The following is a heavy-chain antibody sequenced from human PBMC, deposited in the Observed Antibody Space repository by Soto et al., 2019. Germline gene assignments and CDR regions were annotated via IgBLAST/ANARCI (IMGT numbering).Heavy chain of an antibody. CDR2: IIPIFGTA. V-gene: IGHV1-69*13. D-gene: IGHD2-2*01. Sequence: SVKVSCKASGGTFSSYAISWVRQAPGQGLEWMGGIIPIFGTANYAQKFQGRVTITADESTSTAYMELSSLRSEDTAEYYCARWDRYCSSTSCYEYYYYYYGMDVWGQGTTVTVSS. CDR1: GGTFSSYA. J-gene: IGHJ6*02. CDR3: ARWDRYCSSTSCYEYYYYYYGMDV.